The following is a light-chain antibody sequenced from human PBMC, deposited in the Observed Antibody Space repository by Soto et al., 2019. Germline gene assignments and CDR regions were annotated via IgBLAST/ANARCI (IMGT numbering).Light chain of an antibody. CDR1: SSDVGGYNL. V-gene: IGLV2-14*03. CDR3: SSYTSSNTYV. J-gene: IGLJ1*01. Sequence: QSALTQPASVSGSPRQSITISCTGTSSDVGGYNLVSWYQQHPGKVPKLIIYDVSNRPSGVSNRFSGSKSGNTASLTISGLQAEDEADYYCSSYTSSNTYVFGTGTKLNVL. CDR2: DVS.